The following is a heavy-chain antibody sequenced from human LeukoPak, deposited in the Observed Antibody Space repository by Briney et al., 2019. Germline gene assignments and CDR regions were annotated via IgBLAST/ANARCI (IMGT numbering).Heavy chain of an antibody. CDR3: ARAYCAGDCSYGMDV. Sequence: SETLSLTCTVSGGSISSGNYFWNWIRQPPGKGLEWIGYIHYSGSTYQNPSLKSRLTISVDTSKNQISLKLTSVTAADTAVYYCARAYCAGDCSYGMDVWGQGTTVTVSS. V-gene: IGHV4-30-4*01. D-gene: IGHD2-21*02. CDR1: GGSISSGNYF. CDR2: IHYSGST. J-gene: IGHJ6*02.